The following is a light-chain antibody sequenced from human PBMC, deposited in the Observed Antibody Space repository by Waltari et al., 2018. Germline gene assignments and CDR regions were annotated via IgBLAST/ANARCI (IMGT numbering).Light chain of an antibody. V-gene: IGLV1-40*01. CDR3: QSYDISLSVL. Sequence: QSVLTQPPSVSGAPGQRVTSSCTGSSSKLGAVYVVHWYQQLPGTAPKLLIYGNSNRPSGVPDRFSGSKSGTSASLAITVLQAEDEADYYCQSYDISLSVLFGGGTKLTVL. CDR1: SSKLGAVYV. J-gene: IGLJ2*01. CDR2: GNS.